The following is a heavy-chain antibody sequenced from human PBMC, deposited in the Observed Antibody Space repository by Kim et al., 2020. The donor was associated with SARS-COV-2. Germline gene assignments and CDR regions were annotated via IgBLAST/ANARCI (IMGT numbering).Heavy chain of an antibody. CDR1: GYTFTSYD. J-gene: IGHJ6*02. D-gene: IGHD6-13*01. CDR3: ARDFPAAGPYYYYGMDV. V-gene: IGHV1-8*01. Sequence: ASVKVSCKASGYTFTSYDINWVRQATGQGLEWMGWMNPNSGNTGYAQKFQGRVTMTRNTSISTAYMELSSLRSEDTAVYYCARDFPAAGPYYYYGMDVWGQGTTVTVSS. CDR2: MNPNSGNT.